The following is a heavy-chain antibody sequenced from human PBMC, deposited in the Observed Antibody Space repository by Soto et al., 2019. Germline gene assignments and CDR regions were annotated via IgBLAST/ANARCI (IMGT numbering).Heavy chain of an antibody. Sequence: QVQLVQSGAEVKKPGSSVKVSCKASGGTFSSYAISWVRQAPGQGLEWMGGIIPIFGTANYAQKFQGRVTITADESTSTAYMERSSLRSEDTAVYYCARLDYGVPGHGMDVWGQGTTVTVSS. V-gene: IGHV1-69*01. D-gene: IGHD4-17*01. J-gene: IGHJ6*02. CDR2: IIPIFGTA. CDR1: GGTFSSYA. CDR3: ARLDYGVPGHGMDV.